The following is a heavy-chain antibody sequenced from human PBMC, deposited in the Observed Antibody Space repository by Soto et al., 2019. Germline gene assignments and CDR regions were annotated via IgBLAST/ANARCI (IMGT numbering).Heavy chain of an antibody. J-gene: IGHJ4*02. V-gene: IGHV4-59*01. CDR3: ARERSGPTPYFDY. Sequence: SETLSLTCAVSGGSIRTYYWSWIRQPPGKGLEWIGSIYYSGTTNYNPSLQSRVTISVDTSKNQFSLKLTSVTAADTAVFYCARERSGPTPYFDYWRLGSLVIVSS. CDR1: GGSIRTYY. CDR2: IYYSGTT. D-gene: IGHD2-15*01.